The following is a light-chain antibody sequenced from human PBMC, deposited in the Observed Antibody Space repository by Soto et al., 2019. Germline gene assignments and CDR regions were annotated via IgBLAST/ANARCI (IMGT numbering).Light chain of an antibody. CDR1: KIGSKI. CDR2: DDS. Sequence: SYELTQPPSVSVAPGQTAKITCGGDKIGSKIVHWYKQRPGQAPVAVVYDDSDRRSGIPERFSGSNSGNTATLTITRVEAGDEADYHCLVWDSRSEHYVFGTGTKVTVL. J-gene: IGLJ1*01. V-gene: IGLV3-21*02. CDR3: LVWDSRSEHYV.